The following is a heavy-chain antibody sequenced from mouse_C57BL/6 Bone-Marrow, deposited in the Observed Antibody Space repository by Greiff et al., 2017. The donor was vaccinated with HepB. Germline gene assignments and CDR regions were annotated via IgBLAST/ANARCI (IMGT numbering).Heavy chain of an antibody. D-gene: IGHD2-5*01. CDR2: ISGGGGNT. Sequence: VQLKESGGGLVKPGGSLKLSCAASGFTFSSYTMSWVRQTPEKRLEWVATISGGGGNTYYPDSVKGRFTISRDNAKNTLYLQMSSLGSEDTSLYYCARRGYSNFAWFAYWGQGTLVTVST. J-gene: IGHJ3*01. CDR1: GFTFSSYT. CDR3: ARRGYSNFAWFAY. V-gene: IGHV5-9*01.